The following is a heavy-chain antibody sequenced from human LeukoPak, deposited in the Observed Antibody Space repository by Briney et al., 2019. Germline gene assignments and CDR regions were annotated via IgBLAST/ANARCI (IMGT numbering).Heavy chain of an antibody. D-gene: IGHD2-21*02. CDR1: GGPISSHY. CDR3: ARGPYCGGDCYFDN. Sequence: SETLSLTCTVSGGPISSHYWSWIRQPAGRGLEWIGRIYMSGTTNYNPSLKSRVTMSIDTSKNQFSPKVTSVTDADTAVYYCARGPYCGGDCYFDNWGQGTLVTVSS. J-gene: IGHJ4*02. CDR2: IYMSGTT. V-gene: IGHV4-4*07.